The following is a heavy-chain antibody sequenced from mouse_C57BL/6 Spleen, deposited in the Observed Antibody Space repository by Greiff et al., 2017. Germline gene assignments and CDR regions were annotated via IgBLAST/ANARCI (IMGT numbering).Heavy chain of an antibody. D-gene: IGHD1-1*01. Sequence: EVLLVESGAELVRPGASVKLSCTASGFNITDDYMHWVKQRPEQGLEWIGWIDPENGDTEYASKFQGKATITADTSSNTAYLQLSSLTSEDTAVYYCTTGYYGSSGYLDDWGQGTTLTVSS. V-gene: IGHV14-4*01. CDR3: TTGYYGSSGYLDD. J-gene: IGHJ2*01. CDR1: GFNITDDY. CDR2: IDPENGDT.